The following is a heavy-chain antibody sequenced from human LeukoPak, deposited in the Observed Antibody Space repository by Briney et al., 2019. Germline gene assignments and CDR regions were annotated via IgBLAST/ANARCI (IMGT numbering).Heavy chain of an antibody. D-gene: IGHD2-21*02. CDR1: GGSISSSS. V-gene: IGHV4-59*01. Sequence: PSETLSLTCTVSGGSISSSSWSWIRQPPGKGLEWVGFIYYSGSTNYNPSLKSRVTISVDTSKNQFSLKLSSVTAADTAVYYCARGVGAYCGGDCYSRLYYFDYWGQGTLVTVSS. CDR3: ARGVGAYCGGDCYSRLYYFDY. CDR2: IYYSGST. J-gene: IGHJ4*02.